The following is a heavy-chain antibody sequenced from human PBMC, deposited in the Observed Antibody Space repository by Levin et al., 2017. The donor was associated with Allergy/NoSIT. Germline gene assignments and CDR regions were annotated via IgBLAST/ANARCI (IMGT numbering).Heavy chain of an antibody. CDR3: AKDMGYSGYDSFDY. V-gene: IGHV3-9*01. D-gene: IGHD5-12*01. Sequence: GGSLRLSCAASGFTFDDYAMHWVRQAPGKGLEWVSGISWNSGSIGYADSVKGRFTISRDNAKNSLYLQMNSLRAEDTALYYCAKDMGYSGYDSFDYWGQGTLVTVSS. CDR2: ISWNSGSI. J-gene: IGHJ4*02. CDR1: GFTFDDYA.